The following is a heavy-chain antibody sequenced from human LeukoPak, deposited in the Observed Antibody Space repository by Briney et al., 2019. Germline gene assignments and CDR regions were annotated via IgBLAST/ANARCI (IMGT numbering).Heavy chain of an antibody. J-gene: IGHJ6*03. Sequence: GRSLRLSPAASRFTPDEYGLSSVRQAPGKGLGWGSGMNWNGGSTGSADSVKGRFTISRDNAKNSLYLQMNSLRGEDTALYHCARGTDYYYYMGVWGKGTTVTVSS. CDR1: RFTPDEYG. CDR2: MNWNGGST. V-gene: IGHV3-20*01. CDR3: ARGTDYYYYMGV.